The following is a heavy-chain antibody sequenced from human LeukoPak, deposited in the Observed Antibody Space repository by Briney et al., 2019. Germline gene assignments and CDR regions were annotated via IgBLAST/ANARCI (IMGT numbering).Heavy chain of an antibody. CDR3: AKRIAGSATGVWWYLDL. CDR2: ISNDGSNK. Sequence: GGSLRLSCAASGFTFSSYGMHWVRQAPGKGLEWVAIISNDGSNKHYADSVKGRFTVSRDNSENTLYLQMNSLRAEGTAMYYCAKRIAGSATGVWWYLDLWGRGTLVTVSS. J-gene: IGHJ2*01. CDR1: GFTFSSYG. D-gene: IGHD6-13*01. V-gene: IGHV3-30*18.